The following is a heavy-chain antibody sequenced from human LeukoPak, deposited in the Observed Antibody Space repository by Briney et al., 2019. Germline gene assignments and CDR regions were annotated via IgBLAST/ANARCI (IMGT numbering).Heavy chain of an antibody. Sequence: PGGSQRLSCAASGFTFSSYGMHWVRQAPGKGLEWVAVISYDGSNKYYADSVKGRFTISRDNSKNTLYLQMNSLRAEDTAVYYCAKERDYYDSSSDFQHWGQGTLVTVSS. V-gene: IGHV3-30*18. CDR1: GFTFSSYG. J-gene: IGHJ1*01. D-gene: IGHD3-22*01. CDR3: AKERDYYDSSSDFQH. CDR2: ISYDGSNK.